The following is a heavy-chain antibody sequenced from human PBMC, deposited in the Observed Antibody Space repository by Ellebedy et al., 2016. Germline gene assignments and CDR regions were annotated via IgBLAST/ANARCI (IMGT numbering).Heavy chain of an antibody. J-gene: IGHJ3*02. D-gene: IGHD6-19*01. CDR3: ASGPAGGWLPPIAFDI. CDR2: ISAYNGNT. V-gene: IGHV1-18*04. CDR1: GYTCTSYG. Sequence: ASVKVSCKASGYTCTSYGISWVRQAPGQGLEWMGWISAYNGNTNYAQKLQGRVTMTTDTSTSTAYMELRSLRSDDTAVYYCASGPAGGWLPPIAFDIWGQGTMVTVSS.